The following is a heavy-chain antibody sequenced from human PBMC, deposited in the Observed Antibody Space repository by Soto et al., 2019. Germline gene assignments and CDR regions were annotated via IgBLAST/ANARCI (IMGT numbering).Heavy chain of an antibody. CDR3: VREMKYKALAFDL. D-gene: IGHD1-1*01. Sequence: EVKLEESGGGLVQPGGSLRLSCAASGFVYSDYEMNWVRQAPGKGLEWVSSITGRGSTIYYAESVKGRFTISRDNAKSSLNLQMNGLGVEDTAIYFCVREMKYKALAFDLWGQGTPVIVSS. CDR2: ITGRGSTI. J-gene: IGHJ5*02. V-gene: IGHV3-48*03. CDR1: GFVYSDYE.